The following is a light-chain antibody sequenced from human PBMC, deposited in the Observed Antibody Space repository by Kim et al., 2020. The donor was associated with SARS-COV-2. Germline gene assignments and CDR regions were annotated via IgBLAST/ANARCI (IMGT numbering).Light chain of an antibody. V-gene: IGLV2-11*01. CDR1: SSDVGGYNY. CDR2: DVS. J-gene: IGLJ3*02. Sequence: PGQSVAISCTGTSSDVGGYNYVSWYQQHPGKAPDLMIYDVSKRPSGVPDRFSGSKSGNTASLTISGLQAEDEADNYCCSYAGSSWVFGGGTQLTVL. CDR3: CSYAGSSWV.